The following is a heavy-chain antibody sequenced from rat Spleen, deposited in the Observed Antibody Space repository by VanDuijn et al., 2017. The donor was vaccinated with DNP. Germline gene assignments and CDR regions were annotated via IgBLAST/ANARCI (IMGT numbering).Heavy chain of an antibody. Sequence: EVQLQESGPGLVKPSQSLSLTCSVTGYSITRNYWGWIRKFPGNKMEWIGHISYSGRTSHNPSLKRRISISRDTSKNQFFLQLNSVTTEDTATYYCARSVRATSYYAMDAWGQGTSVTVSS. D-gene: IGHD1-3*01. CDR3: ARSVRATSYYAMDA. V-gene: IGHV3-1*01. CDR1: GYSITRNY. J-gene: IGHJ4*01. CDR2: ISYSGRT.